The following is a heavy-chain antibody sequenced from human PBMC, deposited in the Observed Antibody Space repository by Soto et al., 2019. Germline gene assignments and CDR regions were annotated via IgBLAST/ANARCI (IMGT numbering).Heavy chain of an antibody. CDR1: GGSFSGYY. V-gene: IGHV4-34*01. CDR3: ARGHTYYYGSGSLPSHSYYYYYGMDV. CDR2: INHSGST. D-gene: IGHD3-10*01. J-gene: IGHJ6*02. Sequence: PSETLSLTCAVYGGSFSGYYWSWIRQPPGKGLEWIGEINHSGSTSYNPSLKSRVTISVDTSKNQFSLKLSSVTAADTAVYYCARGHTYYYGSGSLPSHSYYYYYGMDVWGQGTTVTVSS.